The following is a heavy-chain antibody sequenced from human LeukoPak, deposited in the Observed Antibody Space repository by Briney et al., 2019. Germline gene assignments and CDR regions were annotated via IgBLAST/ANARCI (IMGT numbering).Heavy chain of an antibody. CDR3: ARDGGVLRFLEWLSWFDP. CDR2: INPSGGST. J-gene: IGHJ5*02. V-gene: IGHV1-46*01. D-gene: IGHD3-3*01. Sequence: GASVKVSCKASGYTFTSYYMHWVRQAPGQGLEWMGIINPSGGSTSYAQKLQGRVTMTTDTSTSTAYMELRSLRSDDTAVYYCARDGGVLRFLEWLSWFDPWGQGTLVTVSS. CDR1: GYTFTSYY.